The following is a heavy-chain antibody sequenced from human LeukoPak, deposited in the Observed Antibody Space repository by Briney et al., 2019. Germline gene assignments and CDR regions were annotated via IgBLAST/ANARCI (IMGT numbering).Heavy chain of an antibody. Sequence: GGSLRLSCAASGFTFSSYWMSWVRQAPGKGLEWVANINQDGSQKYYVDSVKGRFTISRDNAKNSLYLQMDSLRVEDTAVYYCAELGITMIGGVWGKGTTVTISS. CDR1: GFTFSSYW. D-gene: IGHD3-10*02. V-gene: IGHV3-7*01. CDR2: INQDGSQK. J-gene: IGHJ6*04. CDR3: AELGITMIGGV.